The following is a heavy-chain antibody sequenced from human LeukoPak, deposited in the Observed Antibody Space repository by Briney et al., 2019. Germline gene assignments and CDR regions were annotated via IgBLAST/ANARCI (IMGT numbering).Heavy chain of an antibody. J-gene: IGHJ6*03. CDR3: ARLHYGGNYGYYYYHMDV. D-gene: IGHD4-23*01. V-gene: IGHV4-39*01. Sequence: SETLSLTCTVSGGSISSSSYYWGWIRQPPGKGLEWIGSIYYTGSTYYNPSLKSRVTISVDTSKTQFSLKLSSVTAADTAVYYCARLHYGGNYGYYYYHMDVWGKGTTVTISS. CDR2: IYYTGST. CDR1: GGSISSSSYY.